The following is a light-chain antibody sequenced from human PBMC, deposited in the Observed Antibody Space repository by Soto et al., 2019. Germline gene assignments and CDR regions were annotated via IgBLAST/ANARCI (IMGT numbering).Light chain of an antibody. CDR1: QSLLHSNGKNY. CDR2: LGS. Sequence: DIVMTQSPLSLPVTPGEPASISCRSSQSLLHSNGKNYLGWFLQKPGQSPQLLLYLGSSRASGVPDRFTGSGSGTDFTLKISRVEAEDVGVYYCMQVVQPPLTFGGGTKVEIK. CDR3: MQVVQPPLT. V-gene: IGKV2-28*01. J-gene: IGKJ4*01.